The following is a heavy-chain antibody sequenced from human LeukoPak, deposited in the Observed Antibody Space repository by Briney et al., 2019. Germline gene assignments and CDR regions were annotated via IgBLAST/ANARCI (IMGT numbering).Heavy chain of an antibody. J-gene: IGHJ4*02. CDR2: IYHSGST. Sequence: PSETLSLTCTVSGYSISSGYYWGWIRQPPGKGLEWIASIYHSGSTYYNPSLKSRVTISVDTSKNQFSLKLSSVTAADTAVYYCARVKEELYSYGTRYFDYWGQGTLVTVSS. V-gene: IGHV4-38-2*02. CDR1: GYSISSGYY. CDR3: ARVKEELYSYGTRYFDY. D-gene: IGHD5-18*01.